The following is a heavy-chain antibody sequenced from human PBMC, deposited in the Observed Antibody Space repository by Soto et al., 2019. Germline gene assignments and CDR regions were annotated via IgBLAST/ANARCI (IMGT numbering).Heavy chain of an antibody. V-gene: IGHV4-39*01. CDR3: ARLNKPGWFDP. J-gene: IGHJ5*02. CDR2: IYYSGST. Sequence: QLQLQESGPGLVKPSETLSLTCTVSSGSIISSNYYWAWIRQPPEKGLEWIATIYYSGSTYYSPSLKSRFTISVDTSKNQFSLRLASVTAADTAVYYCARLNKPGWFDPWGQGTLVTVSS. CDR1: SGSIISSNYY.